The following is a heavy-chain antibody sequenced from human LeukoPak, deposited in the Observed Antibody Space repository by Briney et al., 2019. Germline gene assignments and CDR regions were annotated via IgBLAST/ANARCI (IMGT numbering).Heavy chain of an antibody. J-gene: IGHJ4*02. CDR3: ARGLGRD. V-gene: IGHV4-34*01. CDR2: INHSGST. Sequence: SETLSLTCAVYGGSFSGYYWSWIRPPPREGLEWIGEINHSGSTNYNPSLKSRVTISVDTSRNQFSLKLSSVTAADTAVYYCARGLGRDWGQGTLVTVSS. CDR1: GGSFSGYY.